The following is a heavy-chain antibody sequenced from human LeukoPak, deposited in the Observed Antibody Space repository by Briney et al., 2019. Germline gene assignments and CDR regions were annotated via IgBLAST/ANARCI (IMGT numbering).Heavy chain of an antibody. CDR2: IKQDGSEK. D-gene: IGHD6-19*01. Sequence: GGSLRLSCAASGFTLSTYWMSWVRQAPGKGLEWVARIKQDGSEKHYVDSVKGRFTISRDNAKNSVYLQMNTLRAEDTAVYYCASRVAVAGTQDYWGQGTLVTVSS. CDR1: GFTLSTYW. J-gene: IGHJ4*02. CDR3: ASRVAVAGTQDY. V-gene: IGHV3-7*01.